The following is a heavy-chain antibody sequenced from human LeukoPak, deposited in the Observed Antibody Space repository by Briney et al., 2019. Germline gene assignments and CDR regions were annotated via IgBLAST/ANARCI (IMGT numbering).Heavy chain of an antibody. V-gene: IGHV1-2*02. CDR3: ARDETVLLSPYYFYYMDV. J-gene: IGHJ6*03. D-gene: IGHD2/OR15-2a*01. CDR1: GYTFTGYD. CDR2: INAYSGST. Sequence: ASVKVSCKASGYTFTGYDMRWVRQAPGQGLEWMGWINAYSGSTNYAQKFQGRVTMTRDTSTSTAYMELRRLRSDDTAVYYCARDETVLLSPYYFYYMDVWGKGTTVTVSS.